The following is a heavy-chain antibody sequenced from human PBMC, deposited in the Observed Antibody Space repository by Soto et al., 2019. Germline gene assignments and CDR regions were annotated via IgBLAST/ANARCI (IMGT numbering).Heavy chain of an antibody. CDR2: ISSDGGST. Sequence: GGSLRLSCAASGFRFSSYGMHWVRQAPGKGLEYVSAISSDGGSTYYADSVKGRFTISRDNSKNTLYLQMNSLRAEDTAVYDCAKEGSLQQLSISDYWGQGTLVTVSS. J-gene: IGHJ4*02. CDR3: AKEGSLQQLSISDY. CDR1: GFRFSSYG. D-gene: IGHD6-13*01. V-gene: IGHV3-64*04.